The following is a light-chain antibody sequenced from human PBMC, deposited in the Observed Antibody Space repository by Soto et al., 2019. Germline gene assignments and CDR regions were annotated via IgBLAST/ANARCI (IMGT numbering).Light chain of an antibody. J-gene: IGKJ4*01. CDR2: DAS. CDR3: QQRSNWPLS. V-gene: IGKV3-11*01. Sequence: EIVLTQSPATLSLSPGERATLSCRASQRVSIYLAWYQQKPGQAPRLLICDASNRATGIPARFSGSGSGTDFTLTISSVEHEDFGVYDCQQRSNWPLSVGGENKVEIK. CDR1: QRVSIY.